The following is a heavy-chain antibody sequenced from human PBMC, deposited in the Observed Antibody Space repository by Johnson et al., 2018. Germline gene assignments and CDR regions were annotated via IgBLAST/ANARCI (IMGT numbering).Heavy chain of an antibody. CDR2: IEQDGSEK. CDR3: ARRRYEKTENTRSFDY. Sequence: EVQLVESGGGLVQPGGSLRLSCTASEFTFSSYWMTWVRQAPGRGLEWVANIEQDGSEKNDVDSVKGRFSISRDNAKNSLFLQMNSLRAEDTALYYCARRRYEKTENTRSFDYWGQGALVTISS. D-gene: IGHD2-2*01. V-gene: IGHV3-7*03. J-gene: IGHJ4*02. CDR1: EFTFSSYW.